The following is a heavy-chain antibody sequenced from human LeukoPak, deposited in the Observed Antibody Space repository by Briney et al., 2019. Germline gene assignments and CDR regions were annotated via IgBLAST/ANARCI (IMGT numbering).Heavy chain of an antibody. Sequence: PGGSLRLSCAASGFTFSSYAMSWVRQAPGKGLEWVSAISGSGGSTYYADSVKGRFTISRDNSKNTLYLQMNSLRAEDTAVYYCAKEVSVAYYGGNPSDYWGQGTLVTVSS. V-gene: IGHV3-23*01. CDR3: AKEVSVAYYGGNPSDY. D-gene: IGHD4-23*01. J-gene: IGHJ4*02. CDR1: GFTFSSYA. CDR2: ISGSGGST.